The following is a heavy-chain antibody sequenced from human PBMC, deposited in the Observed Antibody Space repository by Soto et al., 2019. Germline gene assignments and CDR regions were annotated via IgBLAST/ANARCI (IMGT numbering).Heavy chain of an antibody. D-gene: IGHD6-19*01. CDR1: GGSISSYY. J-gene: IGHJ6*02. CDR2: IYYSGST. CDR3: ARAGPATGYSSGLFYYYYGMDV. V-gene: IGHV4-59*01. Sequence: SETLSLTCTVSGGSISSYYWSWIRQPPGKGLEWIGYIYYSGSTNYNPSLKSRVTISVGTSKNQFSLKLSSVTAADTAVYYCARAGPATGYSSGLFYYYYGMDVWGQGTTVTVSS.